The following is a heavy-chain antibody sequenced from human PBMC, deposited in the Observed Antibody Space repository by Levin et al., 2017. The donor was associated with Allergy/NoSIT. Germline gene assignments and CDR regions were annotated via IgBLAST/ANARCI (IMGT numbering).Heavy chain of an antibody. Sequence: GASVKVSCKASGGTFSSYPISWVRQAPGQGLEWMGRIIPILGIANYAQKFQGRVTITADKSTSTAYMELSSLRSEDTAVYYCASDYGDSADFQHWGQGTLVTVSS. J-gene: IGHJ1*01. CDR3: ASDYGDSADFQH. CDR2: IIPILGIA. CDR1: GGTFSSYP. D-gene: IGHD4-17*01. V-gene: IGHV1-69*04.